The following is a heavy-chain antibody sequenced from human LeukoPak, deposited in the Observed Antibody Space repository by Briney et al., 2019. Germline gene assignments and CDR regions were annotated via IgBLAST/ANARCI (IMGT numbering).Heavy chain of an antibody. J-gene: IGHJ5*02. CDR3: AKEPIAARSPGLNWFDP. Sequence: GGSLRLSCAASGFTFSSYAMSWVRQAPGKGLEWVSAISGSGGSTYYADSVKGRFTISRDNSKNTLYLQMNSLRAEDTAVYYCAKEPIAARSPGLNWFDPWGQGTLATVSS. CDR2: ISGSGGST. D-gene: IGHD6-6*01. CDR1: GFTFSSYA. V-gene: IGHV3-23*01.